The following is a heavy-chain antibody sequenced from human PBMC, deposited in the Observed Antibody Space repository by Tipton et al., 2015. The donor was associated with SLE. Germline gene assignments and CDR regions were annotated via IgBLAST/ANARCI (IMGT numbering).Heavy chain of an antibody. D-gene: IGHD3-16*01. CDR2: IGSSGSTI. J-gene: IGHJ4*02. V-gene: IGHV3-11*01. CDR3: ARKPYGGLYYFDY. CDR1: GFTFSDYY. Sequence: SLRLSCAASGFTFSDYYMSWIRQAPGKGLEWVSYIGSSGSTIYYADSVKGRFTISRDNAKNSLYLQMNSLRAEDTAVYYCARKPYGGLYYFDYWGQGTLVTVSS.